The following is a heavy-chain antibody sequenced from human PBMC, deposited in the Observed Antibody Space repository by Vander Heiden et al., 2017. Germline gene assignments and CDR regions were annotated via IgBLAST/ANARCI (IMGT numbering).Heavy chain of an antibody. CDR2: IYYSGST. Sequence: QLQLQESGPGVVKPSETLSLTCSVSGGSINDVVYYWGWIRQPPGKGLEWIGHIYYSGSTYYNPSLKSRVSIAVDTSKNKFSLKLSSVTAADTAVYYCARWYYHDASGAKYFFDSRGHGSLVTVSS. CDR3: ARWYYHDASGAKYFFDS. D-gene: IGHD3-22*01. CDR1: GGSINDVVYY. J-gene: IGHJ4*01. V-gene: IGHV4-39*01.